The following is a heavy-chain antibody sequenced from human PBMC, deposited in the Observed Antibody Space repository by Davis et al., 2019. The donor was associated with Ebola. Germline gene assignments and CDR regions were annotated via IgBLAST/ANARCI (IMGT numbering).Heavy chain of an antibody. J-gene: IGHJ6*02. V-gene: IGHV4-59*01. CDR2: IYYSGST. Sequence: SEILSLTCTVSGGSISSYYWSWIRQPPGKGLEWIGYIYYSGSTNYNPSLKSRVTISVDTSKNQFSLKLSSVTAADTAVYYCARDGRNGMDVWGQGTTVTVSS. D-gene: IGHD1-26*01. CDR3: ARDGRNGMDV. CDR1: GGSISSYY.